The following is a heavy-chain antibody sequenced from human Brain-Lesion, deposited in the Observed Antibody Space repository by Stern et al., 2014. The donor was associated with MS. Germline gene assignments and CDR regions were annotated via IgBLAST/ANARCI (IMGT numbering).Heavy chain of an antibody. Sequence: QLQLQESGPGLVKPSETLSLTCTVAGGSVSSTSYAWAWIRQPPGKGLEWIGTIYYSGNTYYSPSLKVRLTIPLDTSKNLFSLQLRSVTAADTAVYYCAGEEDIRYCSGGSCTGNWFDPWGQGTLVTVSS. J-gene: IGHJ5*02. V-gene: IGHV4-39*01. CDR1: GGSVSSTSYA. D-gene: IGHD2-15*01. CDR3: AGEEDIRYCSGGSCTGNWFDP. CDR2: IYYSGNT.